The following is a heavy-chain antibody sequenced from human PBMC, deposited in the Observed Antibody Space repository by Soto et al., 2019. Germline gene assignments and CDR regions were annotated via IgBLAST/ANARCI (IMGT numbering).Heavy chain of an antibody. V-gene: IGHV4-4*02. CDR3: ARVGGLDIVATDY. D-gene: IGHD5-12*01. J-gene: IGHJ4*02. CDR1: GGSISSSNW. CDR2: IYHSGST. Sequence: SETLSLTCAVSGGSISSSNWWSWVRQPPGKGLEWIGEIYHSGSTNYNPSLKSRVTISVDKSKNQFSLKLSSVTAADTAVYYCARVGGLDIVATDYWGQGTLVTVSS.